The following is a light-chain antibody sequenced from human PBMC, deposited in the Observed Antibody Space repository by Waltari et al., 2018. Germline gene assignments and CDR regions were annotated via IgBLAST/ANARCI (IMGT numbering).Light chain of an antibody. Sequence: EIVFPQSPVTLSFSPGGGATLSCRASQSVSVYLAWYQLKPGQAPRLLIYDASNRATGIPARFSGSGSGTDFTLTISSLEPEDFAVYYCQQHSNWPLTFGGGTKVDIK. CDR1: QSVSVY. V-gene: IGKV3-11*01. CDR3: QQHSNWPLT. CDR2: DAS. J-gene: IGKJ4*01.